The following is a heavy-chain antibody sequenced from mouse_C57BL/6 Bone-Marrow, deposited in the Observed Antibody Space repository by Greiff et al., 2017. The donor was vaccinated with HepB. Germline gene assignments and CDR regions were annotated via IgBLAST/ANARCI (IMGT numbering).Heavy chain of an antibody. D-gene: IGHD1-1*01. V-gene: IGHV1-64*01. Sequence: QVQLQQPGAELVKPGASVKLSCKASGYTFTSYWMHWVKQRPGQGLEWIGMIHPNSGSTNYNEKFKSKATLTVDKSSSTAYMQLSSLTSEDSAVYYCARGGLLRGYFDVWGTGTTVTVSS. CDR1: GYTFTSYW. CDR3: ARGGLLRGYFDV. J-gene: IGHJ1*03. CDR2: IHPNSGST.